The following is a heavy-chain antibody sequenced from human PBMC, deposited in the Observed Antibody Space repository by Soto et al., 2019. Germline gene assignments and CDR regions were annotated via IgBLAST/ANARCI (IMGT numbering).Heavy chain of an antibody. D-gene: IGHD3-3*01. CDR2: IKSKTDGGTT. J-gene: IGHJ4*02. CDR1: GFTFSNAW. V-gene: IGHV3-15*01. CDR3: AKVGGFLEWLLSYFDY. Sequence: PGGSLRLSCAASGFTFSNAWMSWVRQAPGKGLEWVGRIKSKTDGGTTDYAAPVKGRFTISRDDSKNTLYLQMNSLKTEDTAVYYCAKVGGFLEWLLSYFDYWGQGTLVTVSS.